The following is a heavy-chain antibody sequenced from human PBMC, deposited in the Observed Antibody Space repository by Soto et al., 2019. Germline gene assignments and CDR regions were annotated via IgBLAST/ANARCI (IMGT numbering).Heavy chain of an antibody. J-gene: IGHJ6*02. D-gene: IGHD6-13*01. Sequence: PSETLSLTCTVSGGSISSSSYYWGWIRQPPGKGLEWIGSIYYSGSTYYNPSLKSRVTISVDTSKNQFSLKLSSVTAADTAVYYCARHLAAAGRQYYYYYYGMDIWGQGTTVTVSS. CDR3: ARHLAAAGRQYYYYYYGMDI. V-gene: IGHV4-39*01. CDR1: GGSISSSSYY. CDR2: IYYSGST.